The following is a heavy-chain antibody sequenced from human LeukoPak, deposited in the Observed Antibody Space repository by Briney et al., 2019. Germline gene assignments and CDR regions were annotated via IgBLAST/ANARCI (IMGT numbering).Heavy chain of an antibody. CDR3: AKDDSGSYYPYYYYMDV. CDR2: ISGSGGRT. V-gene: IGHV3-23*01. Sequence: GVSLRLPCAVSVFTFSNYDMICVRQAPGKALECGSTISGSGGRTYYADSVKGRFTISRDNSKNTLYLQMNSLRAEDTAVYYCAKDDSGSYYPYYYYMDVWGKGTTVTISS. CDR1: VFTFSNYD. J-gene: IGHJ6*03. D-gene: IGHD1-26*01.